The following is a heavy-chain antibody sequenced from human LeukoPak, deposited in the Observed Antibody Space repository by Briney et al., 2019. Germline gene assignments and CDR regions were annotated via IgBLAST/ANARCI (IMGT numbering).Heavy chain of an antibody. V-gene: IGHV3-9*01. CDR2: IGWDSKSI. CDR1: GFTFDESA. Sequence: GRSLRLSCAASGFTFDESAMHWVRQAPGKGLEGVSGIGWDSKSIVYADSVKGRFTISRDNAKNTLNLQMNGLRPEDTASYYCAKAVAAPGAFDIWGRGTVVTASS. CDR3: AKAVAAPGAFDI. D-gene: IGHD6-19*01. J-gene: IGHJ3*02.